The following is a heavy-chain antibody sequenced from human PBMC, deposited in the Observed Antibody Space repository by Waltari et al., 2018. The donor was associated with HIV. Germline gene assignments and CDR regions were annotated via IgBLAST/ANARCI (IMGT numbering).Heavy chain of an antibody. Sequence: EVQLLESGGGLVQPGGSLRLSCAASGFTFSPTALSWVRQAPGKGLEWVSSISGRGSSTYYADSIEGRFTISRDNSKNTLYLQMNSLRAEDTAAYYCAKVPQYISSSIYYYGMDVWGQGTTVTVSS. CDR1: GFTFSPTA. D-gene: IGHD6-6*01. CDR2: ISGRGSST. CDR3: AKVPQYISSSIYYYGMDV. V-gene: IGHV3-23*01. J-gene: IGHJ6*02.